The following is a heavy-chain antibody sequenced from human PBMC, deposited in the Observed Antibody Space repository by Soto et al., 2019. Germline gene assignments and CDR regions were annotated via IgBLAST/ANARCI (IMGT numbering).Heavy chain of an antibody. V-gene: IGHV3-23*01. CDR1: GFTFSSYA. CDR3: AKASTPSPAGTAAAGTGIYYGMDV. D-gene: IGHD6-13*01. CDR2: ISGSGGSK. J-gene: IGHJ6*02. Sequence: GGSLRLSCAASGFTFSSYAMSWVRQAPGKGLEWVSAISGSGGSKYYADSVKGRFTISRDNSNNTLYLQMNSLRAEDTAVYYCAKASTPSPAGTAAAGTGIYYGMDVWGQGTTVTVSS.